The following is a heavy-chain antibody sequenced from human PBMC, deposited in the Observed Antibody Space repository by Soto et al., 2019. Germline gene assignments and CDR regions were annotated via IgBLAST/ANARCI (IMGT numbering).Heavy chain of an antibody. CDR2: TYYRSKWYH. J-gene: IGHJ4*01. Sequence: PSQALSLTCAISRDRVPGQSDALNWIRQSPSRGLERLGRTYYRSKWYHVYLVSVKSRITVTPDTSKNQYFLHLKSGTPEDTAVYNWAREDLYYDSCDSDIDFWGHGARGTVAA. CDR1: RDRVPGQSDA. V-gene: IGHV6-1*01. D-gene: IGHD3-16*01. CDR3: AREDLYYDSCDSDIDF.